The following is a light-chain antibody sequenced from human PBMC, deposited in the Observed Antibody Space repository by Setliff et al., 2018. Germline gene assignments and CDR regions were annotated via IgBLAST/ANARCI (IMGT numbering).Light chain of an antibody. Sequence: QSALAQPASVSGSPGQSITISCSGTIGDVGAYDFVSWYQHHPGKAPKLIIYEVTKRPSGVSNRFSGSKSGNTASLTISDLQAEDEADYYCSSYGGGTTFYVFGTGTKVTVL. V-gene: IGLV2-23*02. CDR1: IGDVGAYDF. CDR2: EVT. J-gene: IGLJ1*01. CDR3: SSYGGGTTFYV.